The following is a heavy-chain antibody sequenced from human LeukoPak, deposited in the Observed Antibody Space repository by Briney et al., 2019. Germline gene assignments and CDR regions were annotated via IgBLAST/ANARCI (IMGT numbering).Heavy chain of an antibody. CDR2: ISSDGSST. J-gene: IGHJ4*02. V-gene: IGHV3-74*01. CDR3: ARGPSGSSANYYPGDF. Sequence: PGGSLRLSCAASGFTLGSYWMHWARQAPGKGLVWVSRISSDGSSTSYADSVKGRFTVSRNNAKNTLYLQMDSLRADGTAVYYCARGPSGSSANYYPGDFWGQGSLVTVAP. D-gene: IGHD5-12*01. CDR1: GFTLGSYW.